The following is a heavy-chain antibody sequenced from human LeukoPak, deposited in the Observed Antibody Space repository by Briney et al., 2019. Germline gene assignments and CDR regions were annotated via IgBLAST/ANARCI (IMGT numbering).Heavy chain of an antibody. D-gene: IGHD6-13*01. CDR1: GFTFSSYA. CDR2: ISYDGSNK. Sequence: PGRSLRLSCAASGFTFSSYAMHWVRQAPGKGLEWVAVISYDGSNKYYADSVKGRFTISRDNSKNTLYLQMNSLRAEDTAVYYCAKDLDSSSLFDYWGQGTLVTVSS. V-gene: IGHV3-30-3*01. CDR3: AKDLDSSSLFDY. J-gene: IGHJ4*02.